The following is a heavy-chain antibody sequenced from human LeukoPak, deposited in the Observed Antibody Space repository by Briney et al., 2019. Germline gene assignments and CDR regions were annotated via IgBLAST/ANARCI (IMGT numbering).Heavy chain of an antibody. CDR3: ARNYWPDFDC. Sequence: SQTLSLTCVISGDSVSSASSAWSWIRQSPSRGLEWLGRTYYRSQRINDYAVSVKGRITINPDTSKNQFSLQLNSVTPDDTAIYYFARNYWPDFDCWGQGNPGTASP. CDR1: GDSVSSASSA. J-gene: IGHJ4*02. D-gene: IGHD1-7*01. V-gene: IGHV6-1*01. CDR2: TYYRSQRIN.